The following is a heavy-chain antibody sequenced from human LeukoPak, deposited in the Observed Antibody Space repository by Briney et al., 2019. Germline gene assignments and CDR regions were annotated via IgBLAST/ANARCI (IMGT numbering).Heavy chain of an antibody. Sequence: KPSAPLSLTCPVSGGSISNYYWSWLRQPPGKGLEWIGYIYYTGSTNYNPSLKSRVTISVDTSKNQFSLKLSSVTAADTAVYYCARQVGATTTFDYWGQGTLVTVSS. CDR3: ARQVGATTTFDY. D-gene: IGHD1-26*01. J-gene: IGHJ4*02. CDR2: IYYTGST. V-gene: IGHV4-59*08. CDR1: GGSISNYY.